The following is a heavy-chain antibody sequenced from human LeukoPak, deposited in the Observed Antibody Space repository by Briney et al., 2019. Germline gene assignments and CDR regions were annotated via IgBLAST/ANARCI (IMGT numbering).Heavy chain of an antibody. CDR3: ARIRGDGSTLEY. CDR1: GFTSSSYW. CDR2: IQQGGSAK. V-gene: IGHV3-7*01. Sequence: GGSLRLSCVASGFTSSSYWMSWVRQAPGKGLEWVANIQQGGSAKYYVDSVKGRFTISRDDAKNSLYLQMDSLRAEDTAVYFCARIRGDGSTLEYWGRGTLVTVSS. D-gene: IGHD5-24*01. J-gene: IGHJ4*02.